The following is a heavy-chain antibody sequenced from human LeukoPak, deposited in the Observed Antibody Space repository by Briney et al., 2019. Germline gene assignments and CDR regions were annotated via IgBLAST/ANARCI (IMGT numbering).Heavy chain of an antibody. D-gene: IGHD3-22*01. CDR2: INPPDSDT. J-gene: IGHJ3*02. CDR1: EYTFNSYW. CDR3: ARHSGDNSGLGHAFDI. Sequence: GESLKISCKGSEYTFNSYWIGWVRQMPGKGLEWMGIINPPDSDTRYSPSFQGQITISADKSITTAYLQWSSLKTSDSAIYYCARHSGDNSGLGHAFDIWGQGTMVTVSS. V-gene: IGHV5-51*01.